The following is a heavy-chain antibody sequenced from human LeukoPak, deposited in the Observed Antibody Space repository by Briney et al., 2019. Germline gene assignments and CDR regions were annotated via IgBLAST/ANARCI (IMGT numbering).Heavy chain of an antibody. CDR2: ISGSGAST. CDR1: GFTFSTYA. Sequence: PGGSLRLSCAASGFTFSTYAISWVRQAPGKGLEWVSAISGSGASTYYADSVKGRFTITRDNSKNTLYLQMNSLRAEDTAVYYCAKGYCSGTNCYVFFDYWGRGTLVTVSS. V-gene: IGHV3-23*01. D-gene: IGHD2-2*01. CDR3: AKGYCSGTNCYVFFDY. J-gene: IGHJ4*02.